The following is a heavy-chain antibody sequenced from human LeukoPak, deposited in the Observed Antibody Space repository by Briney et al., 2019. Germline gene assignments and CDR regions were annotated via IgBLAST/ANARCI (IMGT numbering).Heavy chain of an antibody. V-gene: IGHV3-30*18. CDR1: GFTFSSYW. J-gene: IGHJ4*02. Sequence: GGSLRLSCAASGFTFSSYWMSWVRQAPGKGLEWVAVISCDGNYKYYADSVKGRFTISRDNSENTLYLQMNGLRDEDTAVYYCAKDLQQWLALDYWGQGTLVTVSS. D-gene: IGHD6-19*01. CDR3: AKDLQQWLALDY. CDR2: ISCDGNYK.